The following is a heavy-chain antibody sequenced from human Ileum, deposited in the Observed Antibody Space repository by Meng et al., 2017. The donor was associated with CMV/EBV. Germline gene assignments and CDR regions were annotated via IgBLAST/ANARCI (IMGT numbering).Heavy chain of an antibody. CDR2: INPNGGST. J-gene: IGHJ3*02. CDR1: GYTFTSYY. Sequence: ASVKVSCKASGYTFTSYYMHWVRQAPGQGLEWMGIINPNGGSTSYAQKFQGRVTMTRDTSTSTVYMELSSLRSEDTAVYYCARALGSTSRKNAFDIWGQGTMVTVSS. CDR3: ARALGSTSRKNAFDI. D-gene: IGHD2-2*01. V-gene: IGHV1-46*01.